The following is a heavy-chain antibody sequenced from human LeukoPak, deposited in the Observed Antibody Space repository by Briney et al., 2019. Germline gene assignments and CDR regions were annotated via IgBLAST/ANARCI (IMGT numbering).Heavy chain of an antibody. CDR2: IIPIFGTA. D-gene: IGHD6-6*01. J-gene: IGHJ4*02. Sequence: SVKVSCKASGGTFSSYAISWVRQAPGQRLVWMGRIIPIFGTANYAQKLQGRVTITTDESTRTAYMDLSSLSSEDTAVYYCAREAWYSSSSPFDCWGQGTMVTV. CDR1: GGTFSSYA. V-gene: IGHV1-69*05. CDR3: AREAWYSSSSPFDC.